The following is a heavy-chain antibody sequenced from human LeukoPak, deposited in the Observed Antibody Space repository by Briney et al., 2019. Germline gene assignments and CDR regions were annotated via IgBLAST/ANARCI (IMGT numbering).Heavy chain of an antibody. CDR2: ISGGGDST. Sequence: PGGSLRLSCAGSEFTFSSYAMSWVRQAPGKGLEWVPAISGGGDSTYYADSVKGRFTISRGNSRNTLYLQMNSPRAEDTAVYYCAILPGYSSGWYEVNYWGQGTLVTVSS. J-gene: IGHJ4*02. CDR3: AILPGYSSGWYEVNY. CDR1: EFTFSSYA. V-gene: IGHV3-23*01. D-gene: IGHD6-13*01.